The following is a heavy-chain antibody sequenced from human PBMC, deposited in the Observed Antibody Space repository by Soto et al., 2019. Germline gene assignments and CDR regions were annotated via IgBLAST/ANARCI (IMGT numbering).Heavy chain of an antibody. J-gene: IGHJ5*02. Sequence: SETLSLTCIVSGGSISEKYWNWVRQPPGKGLEWIGLIFANGHTDYNPSLKSRVTMSVDAPKNQFSLRLTSMTAADTAVYYCVASLAASGLNWLDPWGRGTLVTVSS. CDR2: IFANGHT. CDR3: VASLAASGLNWLDP. CDR1: GGSISEKY. V-gene: IGHV4-4*07. D-gene: IGHD6-13*01.